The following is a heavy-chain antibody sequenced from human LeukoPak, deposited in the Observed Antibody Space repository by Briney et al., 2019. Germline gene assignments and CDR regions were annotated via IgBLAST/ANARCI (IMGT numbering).Heavy chain of an antibody. CDR2: IYYSGST. CDR3: ARADYDFWSGYYIDY. Sequence: SETLSLTCTVSGGSISSYYWSWIRQPPGKGLEWIGYIYYSGSTNYNPSLKSRVTISVDTSKNQFSLKLSSVTAADTAVYYCARADYDFWSGYYIDYWGQGTLVTVSS. J-gene: IGHJ4*02. V-gene: IGHV4-59*01. D-gene: IGHD3-3*01. CDR1: GGSISSYY.